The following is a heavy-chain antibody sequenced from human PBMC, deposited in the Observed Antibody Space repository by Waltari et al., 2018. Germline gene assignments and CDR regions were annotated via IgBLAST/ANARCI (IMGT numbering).Heavy chain of an antibody. CDR3: ARGRYYYDSRGYYWGFDY. D-gene: IGHD3-22*01. Sequence: QVQLVQSGAEVKKPGSSVKVSCKASGGTFSSYTISWVRQAPGQGLEWMGRLIPILGRAKYEQKFQGRVMITAEKTTSTAYMELSSLRSEDTAVDYCARGRYYYDSRGYYWGFDYWGQGTLVTVSS. J-gene: IGHJ4*02. CDR1: GGTFSSYT. CDR2: LIPILGRA. V-gene: IGHV1-69*08.